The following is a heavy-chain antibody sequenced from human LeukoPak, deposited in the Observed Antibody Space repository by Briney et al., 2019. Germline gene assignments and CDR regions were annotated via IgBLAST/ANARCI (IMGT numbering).Heavy chain of an antibody. D-gene: IGHD5-18*01. J-gene: IGHJ6*03. Sequence: GGSLRLSCAASGFTFSSYEINWVRQAPGKGLEWVSYISSSGSTIYYADSVKGRFTISRDNAKNSLYLQMNSLRAEDTAVYYCASSLVAGYYYYNYYYMDVWGKGTTVTVSS. V-gene: IGHV3-48*03. CDR1: GFTFSSYE. CDR2: ISSSGSTI. CDR3: ASSLVAGYYYYNYYYMDV.